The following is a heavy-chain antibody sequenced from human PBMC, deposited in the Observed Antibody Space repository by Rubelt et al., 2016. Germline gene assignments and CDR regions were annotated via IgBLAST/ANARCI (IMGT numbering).Heavy chain of an antibody. CDR1: GFTFSNYW. CDR3: ARVYGSGSSFYYYYGMDV. J-gene: IGHJ6*02. Sequence: CAASGFTFSNYWMHWVRQAPGKGLVWVSRINSDGSSTSYADSVKGRFTISRDNAKNTLYLQMNSLRAEDTAVYYCARVYGSGSSFYYYYGMDVWGQGTTVTVSS. V-gene: IGHV3-74*01. D-gene: IGHD3-10*01. CDR2: INSDGSST.